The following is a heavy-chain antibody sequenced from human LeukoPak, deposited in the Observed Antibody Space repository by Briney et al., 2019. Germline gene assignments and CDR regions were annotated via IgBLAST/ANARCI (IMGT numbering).Heavy chain of an antibody. Sequence: SVKVSCKASGGAFSSYAISWVRQAPGQGLEWMGGIIPIFGTANYAQKFQGRVTITADESTSTAYMELSSLRSEDTAVYYCARARYYGSGSYYEWGQGTLVTVSS. CDR1: GGAFSSYA. CDR3: ARARYYGSGSYYE. D-gene: IGHD3-10*01. CDR2: IIPIFGTA. J-gene: IGHJ4*02. V-gene: IGHV1-69*01.